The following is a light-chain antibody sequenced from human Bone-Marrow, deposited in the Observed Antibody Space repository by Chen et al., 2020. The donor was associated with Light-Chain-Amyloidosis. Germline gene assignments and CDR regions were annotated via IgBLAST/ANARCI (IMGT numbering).Light chain of an antibody. V-gene: IGKV1-5*03. CDR1: QDIGDW. J-gene: IGKJ2*01. CDR2: KAS. Sequence: DIRMTQSPSTLPASVGDRVTITCRASQDIGDWLAWFQQKPGKAPKLLIYKASNLQTGVPSRFSGSGSGTEFTLSINSLQPDDFATYFCQQYQLYSFTFGQGTKLDLK. CDR3: QQYQLYSFT.